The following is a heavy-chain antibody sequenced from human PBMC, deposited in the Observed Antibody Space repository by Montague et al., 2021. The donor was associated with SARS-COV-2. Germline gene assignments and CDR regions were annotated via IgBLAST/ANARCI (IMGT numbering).Heavy chain of an antibody. V-gene: IGHV2-70*04. CDR1: GFSLSTSGMR. CDR3: ARSYYDILTAYYTPFDY. D-gene: IGHD3-9*01. CDR2: IDWDDDK. Sequence: PALVTPTQTLTLTCTFSGFSLSTSGMRSSWIRQPPGKALEWLARIDWDDDKFYSTSLRTRLTISKGTSKNQVVLTMTNMDPVDTATYYCARSYYDILTAYYTPFDYWGQGTLVTVSS. J-gene: IGHJ4*02.